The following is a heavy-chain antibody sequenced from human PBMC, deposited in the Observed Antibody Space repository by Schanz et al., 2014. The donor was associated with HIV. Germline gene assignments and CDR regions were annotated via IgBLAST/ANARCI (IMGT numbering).Heavy chain of an antibody. J-gene: IGHJ6*02. D-gene: IGHD3-16*02. CDR1: GYTFTAYY. Sequence: QVQLVQSGAEAKKPGASVKVSCRASGYTFTAYYVHWVRQAPGQGLEWMGWINPNSGDTNYSQKFQGRVTLTRDTSITTAYMELTSLRPEDTAVYYCARRRGWGSYRYFPYGLDVWGQGTTVTVSS. V-gene: IGHV1-2*02. CDR2: INPNSGDT. CDR3: ARRRGWGSYRYFPYGLDV.